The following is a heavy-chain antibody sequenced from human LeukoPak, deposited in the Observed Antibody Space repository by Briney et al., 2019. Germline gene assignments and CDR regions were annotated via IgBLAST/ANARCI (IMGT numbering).Heavy chain of an antibody. J-gene: IGHJ4*02. Sequence: SETLSLTCTVSGGSISSSSYYWGWIRQSAGKGLEWIGRIHTNGGTDYRPSLNSRVTMSVDTSKKQISLKLTSVTAADTAVYFCSRGGGYGDYWGQGILVTVSS. D-gene: IGHD5-12*01. CDR3: SRGGGYGDY. V-gene: IGHV4-61*02. CDR1: GGSISSSSYY. CDR2: IHTNGGT.